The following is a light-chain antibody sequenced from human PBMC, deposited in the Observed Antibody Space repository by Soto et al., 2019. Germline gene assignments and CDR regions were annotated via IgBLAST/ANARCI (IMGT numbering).Light chain of an antibody. J-gene: IGKJ1*01. V-gene: IGKV1-39*01. CDR1: EDLNVY. CDR3: QHPYGSPDT. Sequence: DIQMTQSPSSVSPSIGDTVTIACGASEDLNVYLNWYQQKPGEVPKLLIYSASSLHSGVPSRFTGSGSETDFTLTITSLQPEDFAPYSCQHPYGSPDTFGQGTKVDIK. CDR2: SAS.